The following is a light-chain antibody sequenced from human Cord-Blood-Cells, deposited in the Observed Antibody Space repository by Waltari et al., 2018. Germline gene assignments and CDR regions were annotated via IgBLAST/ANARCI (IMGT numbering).Light chain of an antibody. CDR2: QDS. Sequence: SYELTQPPSVSVSPGQTASITCSGDKLGDKYACWYQQKPGQSPVLVIYQDSKRPSGIPERFSGANSGNTATLTISGTQARDVADYYCQAWDSSTAVFGGGTKLTVL. J-gene: IGLJ3*02. CDR3: QAWDSSTAV. CDR1: KLGDKY. V-gene: IGLV3-1*01.